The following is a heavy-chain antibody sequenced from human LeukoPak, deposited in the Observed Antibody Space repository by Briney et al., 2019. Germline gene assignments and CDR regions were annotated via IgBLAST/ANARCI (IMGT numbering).Heavy chain of an antibody. Sequence: PGGSLRLSCAASGFTFSSYGMHWVRQAPGKGLEWVAFIRYDGSNKYYADSVKGRFTISRDNSKNTLYLQMNSLRAEDTAVYYCAKDHYDFWSGYSYYYYMDVWGKGTTVTVSS. J-gene: IGHJ6*03. CDR1: GFTFSSYG. D-gene: IGHD3-3*01. CDR2: IRYDGSNK. V-gene: IGHV3-30*02. CDR3: AKDHYDFWSGYSYYYYMDV.